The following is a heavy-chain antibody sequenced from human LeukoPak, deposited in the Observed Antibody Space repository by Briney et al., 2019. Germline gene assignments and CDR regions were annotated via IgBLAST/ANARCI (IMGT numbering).Heavy chain of an antibody. D-gene: IGHD6-13*01. V-gene: IGHV1-2*02. CDR3: ARGAAAPYYYYMDV. Sequence: SVKVSCKASGYTFTGYYMHWVRQAPGQGLGWRGWINPNSGGTNYAKKFQGRVTMTRDTATSTAYMELSRLRSDDTAVYYCARGAAAPYYYYMDVWGKGTTVTVSS. CDR1: GYTFTGYY. J-gene: IGHJ6*03. CDR2: INPNSGGT.